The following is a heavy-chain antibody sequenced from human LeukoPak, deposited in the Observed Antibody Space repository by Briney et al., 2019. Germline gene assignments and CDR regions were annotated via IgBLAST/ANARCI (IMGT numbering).Heavy chain of an antibody. CDR1: GFTFSTYW. V-gene: IGHV3-7*05. Sequence: GGSPRLSCAASGFTFSTYWMSWGRHALGKGLQWVANIKQDGGEKYNVDSAKGRFTISKDNAKNSLYLQMNSLRAEDTAVYYCTRDRSGQDWGQGTLVTVSS. CDR3: TRDRSGQD. D-gene: IGHD1-1*01. CDR2: IKQDGGEK. J-gene: IGHJ4*02.